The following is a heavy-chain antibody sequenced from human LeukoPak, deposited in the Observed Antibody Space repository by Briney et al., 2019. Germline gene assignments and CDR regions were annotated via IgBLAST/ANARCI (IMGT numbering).Heavy chain of an antibody. J-gene: IGHJ2*01. CDR1: EFIFSNYG. CDR3: AKVAPLGDGDYWYFDL. V-gene: IGHV3-23*01. Sequence: GGSLRLSCVASEFIFSNYGMSWVRQAPGKGLEWVSAISASGGTTNYADSVKGRFTISRDNSKNTLYLQMNSLRAEDTAIYYCAKVAPLGDGDYWYFDLWGRGTLVTVSS. CDR2: ISASGGTT. D-gene: IGHD4-17*01.